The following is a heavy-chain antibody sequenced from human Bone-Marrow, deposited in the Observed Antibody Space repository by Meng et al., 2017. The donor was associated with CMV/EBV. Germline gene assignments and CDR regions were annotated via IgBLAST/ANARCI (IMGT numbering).Heavy chain of an antibody. CDR1: GFTFSSYS. V-gene: IGHV3-7*01. CDR3: ARDTDY. Sequence: GESLKISCAASGFTFSSYSMNWVRQAPGKGLEWVANIKRDGAKEYTVDSVRGRFIISRDNAKNSLFLQMNSLRAEDTAVYYCARDTDYWGQGTLVTVSS. J-gene: IGHJ4*02. CDR2: IKRDGAKE.